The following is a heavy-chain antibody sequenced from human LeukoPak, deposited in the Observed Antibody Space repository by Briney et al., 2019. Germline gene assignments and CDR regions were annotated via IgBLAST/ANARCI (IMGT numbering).Heavy chain of an antibody. CDR2: ISSSSSYI. D-gene: IGHD3-22*01. Sequence: PGGSLRLSCSASGFTFSSYAMHWVRQAPGKGLEWVSSISSSSSYIYYADSVKGRFTISRDNAKNSLYLQMNSLRAEDTAVYYCASSSGYYYWSAFDIWGQGTMVTVSS. CDR3: ASSSGYYYWSAFDI. V-gene: IGHV3-21*01. J-gene: IGHJ3*02. CDR1: GFTFSSYA.